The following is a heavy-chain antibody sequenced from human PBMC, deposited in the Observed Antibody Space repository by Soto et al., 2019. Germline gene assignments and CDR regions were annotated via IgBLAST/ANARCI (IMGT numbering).Heavy chain of an antibody. Sequence: QVQLVQSGAEVKKPGSSVKVSCKASGGTFSSYAISWVRQAPGQGLEWMGGIIPIFGTANYAQKFQGRVTITADESTSTAYMELSSLRSEDTAVYYCARDGDCSSTSCYYYYGMDVWGQGTTVTVSS. D-gene: IGHD2-2*01. CDR2: IIPIFGTA. CDR3: ARDGDCSSTSCYYYYGMDV. J-gene: IGHJ6*02. CDR1: GGTFSSYA. V-gene: IGHV1-69*01.